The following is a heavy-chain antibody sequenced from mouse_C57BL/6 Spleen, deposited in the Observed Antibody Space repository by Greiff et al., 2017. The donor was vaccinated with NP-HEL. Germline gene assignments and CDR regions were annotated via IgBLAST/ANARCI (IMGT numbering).Heavy chain of an antibody. CDR3: ARSSLVLRQSAMDY. D-gene: IGHD1-1*01. CDR2: IYPRSGNT. Sequence: VQLQQSGAELARPGASVKLSCKASGYTFTSYGISWVKQRTGQGLEWIGEIYPRSGNTYYNEKFKGKATLTADKSSSTAYMELRSLTSEDSAVYFWARSSLVLRQSAMDYWGQGTTVTVSS. V-gene: IGHV1-81*01. J-gene: IGHJ4*01. CDR1: GYTFTSYG.